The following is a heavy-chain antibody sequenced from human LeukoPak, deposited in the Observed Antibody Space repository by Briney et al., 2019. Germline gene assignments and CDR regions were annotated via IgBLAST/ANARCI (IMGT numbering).Heavy chain of an antibody. CDR2: ISAYNGNT. Sequence: GASVKVSCKASGYTFTSYGISWVRQAPGQGLEWMGWISAYNGNTNYAQKLQGRVTMTTDTSTSTAYMELRSLRSNDTAVYYCARDAPLYSSGGSCYRWGEVDYWGQGTLVTVSS. D-gene: IGHD2-15*01. V-gene: IGHV1-18*01. J-gene: IGHJ4*02. CDR1: GYTFTSYG. CDR3: ARDAPLYSSGGSCYRWGEVDY.